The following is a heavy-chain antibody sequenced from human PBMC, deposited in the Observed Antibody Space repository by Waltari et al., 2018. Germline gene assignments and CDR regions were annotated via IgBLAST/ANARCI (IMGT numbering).Heavy chain of an antibody. CDR2: INHSGST. CDR3: ARHYCSSTSCYAYYFDY. D-gene: IGHD2-2*01. CDR1: GGSFSGYY. Sequence: QVQLQQWGAGLLKPSETLSLTCAVYGGSFSGYYWSWIRQPPGKGLEWIGEINHSGSTNYNPSLKSRVTISVDTSKNQFSLKLSSVTAADTAVYYCARHYCSSTSCYAYYFDYWGQGTLVTVSS. V-gene: IGHV4-34*01. J-gene: IGHJ4*02.